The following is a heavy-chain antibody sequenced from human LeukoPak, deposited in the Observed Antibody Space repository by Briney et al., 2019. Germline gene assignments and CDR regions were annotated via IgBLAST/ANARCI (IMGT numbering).Heavy chain of an antibody. J-gene: IGHJ5*02. CDR2: IIPIFGTA. D-gene: IGHD6-6*01. CDR1: GGTFSSYA. Sequence: SVKVSCKASGGTFSSYAISWVRQAPGQGLEWMGGIIPIFGTANYAQKFLGRVTITADESTSTAYMELSSLRSEDTAVYYCARVRRRQLVNCWFDPWGQGTLVTVSS. CDR3: ARVRRRQLVNCWFDP. V-gene: IGHV1-69*13.